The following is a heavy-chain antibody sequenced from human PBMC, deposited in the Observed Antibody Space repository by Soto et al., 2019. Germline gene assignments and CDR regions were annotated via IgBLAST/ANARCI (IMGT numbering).Heavy chain of an antibody. CDR1: GYSFTSYW. D-gene: IGHD3-16*01. CDR3: ARKGGRGMNDAFDI. CDR2: IYPGDSES. Sequence: GESLKISCKASGYSFTSYWIGWVRQMPGKGLEWMGIIYPGDSESRYSPSFQGQVTISADKSISTAYLQWSSLKASETARYYCARKGGRGMNDAFDIWGQGTTVTVSS. J-gene: IGHJ3*02. V-gene: IGHV5-51*01.